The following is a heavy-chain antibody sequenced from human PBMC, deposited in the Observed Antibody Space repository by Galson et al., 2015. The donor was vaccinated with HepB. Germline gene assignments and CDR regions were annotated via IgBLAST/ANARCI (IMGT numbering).Heavy chain of an antibody. D-gene: IGHD6-13*01. J-gene: IGHJ4*02. CDR3: VRAAYSGTWYAPGDY. V-gene: IGHV3-21*01. CDR2: ISGGSSYI. CDR1: GFTFYSYT. Sequence: SLRLSCAASGFTFYSYTMNWVRQAPGKGLEWLASISGGSSYIYYRDSIKGRFTISRDNAKNSLYLQMTSLRAEDTAVYYCVRAAYSGTWYAPGDYWGQGTLVTVSS.